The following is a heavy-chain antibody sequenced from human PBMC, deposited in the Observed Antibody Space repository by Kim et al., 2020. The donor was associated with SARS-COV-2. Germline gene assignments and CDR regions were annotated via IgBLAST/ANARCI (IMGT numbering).Heavy chain of an antibody. J-gene: IGHJ6*02. CDR3: ARVVNYYYYGMDV. Sequence: YSQKFQGRVTITRDTSASTAYMELSSLRSEDTAVYYCARVVNYYYYGMDVWGQGTTVTVSS. D-gene: IGHD2-15*01. V-gene: IGHV1-3*01.